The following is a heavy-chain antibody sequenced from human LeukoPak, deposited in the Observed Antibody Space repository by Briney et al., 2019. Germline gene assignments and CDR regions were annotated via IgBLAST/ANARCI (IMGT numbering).Heavy chain of an antibody. Sequence: GASVKVSRKASGYTFTGYYMHWVRQAPGQGLEWMGWINPNSGGTNYAQKFQGRVTMTRDTSISTAYMELSRLRSDDMAVYYCARAFTSLEWLAHQDYYFDYWGQGTLVTVSS. J-gene: IGHJ4*02. V-gene: IGHV1-2*02. CDR1: GYTFTGYY. CDR3: ARAFTSLEWLAHQDYYFDY. CDR2: INPNSGGT. D-gene: IGHD6-19*01.